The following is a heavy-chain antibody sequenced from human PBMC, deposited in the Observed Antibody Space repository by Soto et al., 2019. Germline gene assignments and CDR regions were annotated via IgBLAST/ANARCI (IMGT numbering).Heavy chain of an antibody. J-gene: IGHJ4*02. V-gene: IGHV1-18*01. Sequence: GXSVKVSCTASGYTFTNSEIHWVRKAPGQGLEWMSWISTNNGNADYAEKFLGRVTMTTDTSTTTAYMELRSLSSGDTAVYYCARSFYDCVDYWGQGNLVTVSS. CDR2: ISTNNGNA. CDR3: ARSFYDCVDY. D-gene: IGHD2-21*02. CDR1: GYTFTNSE.